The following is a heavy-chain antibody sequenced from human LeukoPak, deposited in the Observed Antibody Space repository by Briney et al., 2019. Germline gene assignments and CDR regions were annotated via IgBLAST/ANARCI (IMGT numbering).Heavy chain of an antibody. CDR2: IYTSGSI. CDR3: ARGGLNWFDP. CDR1: GGSISSTHYY. J-gene: IGHJ5*02. V-gene: IGHV4-39*07. Sequence: KPSETLSLTCTVSGGSISSTHYYWAWIRQPPGKGLEWIANIYTSGSIRYKPSLMSRFTISVDTSKNQFSLKLSSVTAADTAVYYCARGGLNWFDPWGQGTLVTVSS. D-gene: IGHD3/OR15-3a*01.